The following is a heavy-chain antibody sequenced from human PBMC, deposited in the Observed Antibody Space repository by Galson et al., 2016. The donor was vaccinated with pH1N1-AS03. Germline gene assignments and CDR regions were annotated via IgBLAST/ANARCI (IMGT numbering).Heavy chain of an antibody. CDR1: GFTFSNYA. D-gene: IGHD4/OR15-4a*01. Sequence: LRLSCAASGFTFSNYAMSWVRQAPGKGLEWVSGIRDSGGSTYYAESVKGRFTISSGNSKNTLYLQMNSLRAEDTAVYYCAKGVGATDGLFDYCGPGTLVTVSS. J-gene: IGHJ4*02. CDR3: AKGVGATDGLFDY. V-gene: IGHV3-23*01. CDR2: IRDSGGST.